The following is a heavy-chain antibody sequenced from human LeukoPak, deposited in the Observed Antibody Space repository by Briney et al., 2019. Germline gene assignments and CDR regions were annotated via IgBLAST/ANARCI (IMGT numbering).Heavy chain of an antibody. D-gene: IGHD6-13*01. V-gene: IGHV3-48*04. CDR3: VRDPSYGSSWYYYMDV. CDR2: ISSSSFKN. Sequence: GGSLRLSCAPSEFTFVIYAMNWVPNAPGKGLEWVSYISSSSFKNGYADPVKGRFTISRDNSKNSLYMKMDSLRVEDTAVYYCVRDPSYGSSWYYYMDVWGKGTTVTVSS. CDR1: EFTFVIYA. J-gene: IGHJ6*03.